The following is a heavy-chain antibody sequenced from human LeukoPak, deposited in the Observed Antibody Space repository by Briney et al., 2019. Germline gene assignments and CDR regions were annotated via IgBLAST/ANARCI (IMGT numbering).Heavy chain of an antibody. V-gene: IGHV3-48*04. Sequence: GGSLRLSCAASGFTFSNYAMNWVRQAPGKGLEWLSYITSSSGTIFYADSVKGRFTISRDNSKNTLYLQMNSLRAEDTAVYYCAKVAAAGTGAFDIWGQGTMVTVSS. CDR1: GFTFSNYA. J-gene: IGHJ3*02. CDR3: AKVAAAGTGAFDI. D-gene: IGHD6-13*01. CDR2: ITSSSGTI.